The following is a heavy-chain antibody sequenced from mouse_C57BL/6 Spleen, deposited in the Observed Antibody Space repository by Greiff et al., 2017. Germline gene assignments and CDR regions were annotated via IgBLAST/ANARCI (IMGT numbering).Heavy chain of an antibody. Sequence: QVQLQQPGAELVKPGASVKMSCKASGYTFTSYWITWVKQRPGQGLEWIGDIYPGSGSTNYNEKFKSKATLTVDTSSSTAYMQLSSLTSEDSAVXYCARGDYGNVYYAMDYWGQGTSVTVSS. J-gene: IGHJ4*01. V-gene: IGHV1-55*01. CDR2: IYPGSGST. D-gene: IGHD2-1*01. CDR3: ARGDYGNVYYAMDY. CDR1: GYTFTSYW.